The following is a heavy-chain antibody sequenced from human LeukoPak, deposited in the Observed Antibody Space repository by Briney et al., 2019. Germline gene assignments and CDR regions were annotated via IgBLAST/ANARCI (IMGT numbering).Heavy chain of an antibody. Sequence: PSETLSLTCTVSGGSISISNYHWAWIRQPPGKGVDWIGSIYYSGSTYYNPSLKSRVTISVDTSKNQFSLKLTSVTAADTAVYYCAVVGATGGAIDYWGQGTLVTVSS. V-gene: IGHV4-39*07. J-gene: IGHJ4*02. CDR2: IYYSGST. CDR3: AVVGATGGAIDY. D-gene: IGHD1-26*01. CDR1: GGSISISNYH.